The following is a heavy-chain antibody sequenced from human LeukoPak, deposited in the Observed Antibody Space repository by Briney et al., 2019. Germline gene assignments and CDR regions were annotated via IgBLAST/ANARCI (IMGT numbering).Heavy chain of an antibody. J-gene: IGHJ6*02. D-gene: IGHD5-24*01. CDR2: LYSGGST. V-gene: IGHV3-66*01. Sequence: GGSLRLSCAASGFTVSGNYMSWVRQAPGKGLEWVSLLYSGGSTYYADSVKGRFSISRDNSKNTLYLQMNSLRAEDTAVYYCASRDKGYYYGMDVWGQGTTVPVSS. CDR1: GFTVSGNY. CDR3: ASRDKGYYYGMDV.